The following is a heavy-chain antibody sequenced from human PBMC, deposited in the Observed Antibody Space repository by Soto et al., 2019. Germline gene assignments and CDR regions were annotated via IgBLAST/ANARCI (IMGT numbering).Heavy chain of an antibody. CDR2: IIPIFGTA. D-gene: IGHD3-22*01. CDR3: ARNYDSSGLQYYYYGMGV. Sequence: GPSVKVSCKASGGTFSSYAISWVRQAPGQGLEWMGGIIPIFGTANYAQKFQGRVTITADESTSTAYMELSSLRSEDTAVYYCARNYDSSGLQYYYYGMGVWGQGTTVTVSS. J-gene: IGHJ6*02. V-gene: IGHV1-69*13. CDR1: GGTFSSYA.